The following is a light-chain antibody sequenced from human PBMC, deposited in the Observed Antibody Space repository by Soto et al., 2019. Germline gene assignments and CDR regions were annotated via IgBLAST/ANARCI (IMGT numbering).Light chain of an antibody. CDR1: QSVSSNY. CDR3: LQRSSWPWT. CDR2: DAS. V-gene: IGKV3D-20*02. J-gene: IGKJ1*01. Sequence: EIVLTQSPGTLSLSPGERATLSCRASQSVSSNYFAWYQQKPGQAPRLLIYDASNRDTGIPARFSGSGSGTDCTLTISRLEPEDFEVYYGLQRSSWPWTFGQGTKVDIK.